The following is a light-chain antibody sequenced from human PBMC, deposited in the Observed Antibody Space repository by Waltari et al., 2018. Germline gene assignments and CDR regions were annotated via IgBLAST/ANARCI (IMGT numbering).Light chain of an antibody. CDR1: QNIINY. Sequence: DIQMTQSPSSLSASVGDRVTITCRASQNIINYLNWYQPIPGKAPKILIYTASSLKNGVPSRFSGSGSGTDFTLTISSLQPEDFATYYCQQSYNLPRTFGQGTKVEIK. V-gene: IGKV1-39*01. J-gene: IGKJ1*01. CDR3: QQSYNLPRT. CDR2: TAS.